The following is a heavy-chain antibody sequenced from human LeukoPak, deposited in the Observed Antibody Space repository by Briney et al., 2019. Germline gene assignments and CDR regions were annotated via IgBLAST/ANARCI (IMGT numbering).Heavy chain of an antibody. V-gene: IGHV4-39*07. CDR3: ARSGFWSGYLDY. Sequence: SETLSLTCTVSGGSISSSSYYWGWIRQPPGKGLEWIGSIYYSGSTYYNPSLKSRVTISVDTSKNQFSLKLSSVTAADTAVYYCARSGFWSGYLDYWGQGTLVTVSS. CDR1: GGSISSSSYY. D-gene: IGHD3-3*01. CDR2: IYYSGST. J-gene: IGHJ4*02.